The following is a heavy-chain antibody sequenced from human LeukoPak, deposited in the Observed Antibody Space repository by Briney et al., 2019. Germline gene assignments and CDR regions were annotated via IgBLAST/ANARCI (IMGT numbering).Heavy chain of an antibody. J-gene: IGHJ4*02. CDR3: ARVRAGVSDY. Sequence: WETLSLTCTVSGGSISSYYWSWIRQPPGKGLEWIGYIYYSGNTYYNPSLQSRVTISVDTSKNQFSLKLSSVTAADSAVYYCARVRAGVSDYWGQGTLVTVSS. D-gene: IGHD3-10*01. CDR2: IYYSGNT. CDR1: GGSISSYY. V-gene: IGHV4-59*08.